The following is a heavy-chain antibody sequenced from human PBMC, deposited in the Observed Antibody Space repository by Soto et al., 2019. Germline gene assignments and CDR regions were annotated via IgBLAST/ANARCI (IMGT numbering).Heavy chain of an antibody. CDR1: GFTFGTYS. V-gene: IGHV3-48*02. CDR3: ARLYYDYV. D-gene: IGHD3-3*01. Sequence: GGSLRLSCAGSGFTFGTYSMDWVRQAAGKGLEWIAYISYDSDTIQYADSVKGRFTISRDNAKNSLYLQMNSLRDEDTAVYYCARLYYDYVWGQGTTVTVSS. J-gene: IGHJ6*02. CDR2: ISYDSDTI.